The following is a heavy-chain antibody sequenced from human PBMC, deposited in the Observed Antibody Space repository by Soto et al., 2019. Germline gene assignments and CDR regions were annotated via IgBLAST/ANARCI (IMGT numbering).Heavy chain of an antibody. CDR1: GGSFSGYY. V-gene: IGHV4-34*01. Sequence: QVQLQQWGAGLLKPSETLSLTCAVYGGSFSGYYWSWIRQPPGKGLEWIGEINHSGSTNYNPSLKSRVTISVDTPKNQFSLKLSSVTAADTAGYYGARPYSSGWYGMDVWGQGTTVTVSS. D-gene: IGHD6-19*01. CDR2: INHSGST. CDR3: ARPYSSGWYGMDV. J-gene: IGHJ6*02.